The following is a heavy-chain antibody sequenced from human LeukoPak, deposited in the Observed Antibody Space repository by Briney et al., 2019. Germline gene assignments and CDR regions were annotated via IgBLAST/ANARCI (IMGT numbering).Heavy chain of an antibody. CDR3: ARDWSDFDY. V-gene: IGHV3-30-3*01. CDR1: GFTFSSYA. Sequence: GGSLRLSCAASGFTFSSYAMHWVRQAPGKGLEWVAVISYDGSNKYYADSVKGRFTISRDNSKNTLYLQMNSLRAEDTAVYYCARDWSDFDYWGQGTLVTVSS. J-gene: IGHJ4*02. CDR2: ISYDGSNK.